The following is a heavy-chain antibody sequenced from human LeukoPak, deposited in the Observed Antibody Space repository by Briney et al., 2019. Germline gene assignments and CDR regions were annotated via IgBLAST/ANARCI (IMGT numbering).Heavy chain of an antibody. D-gene: IGHD6-13*01. CDR1: GYTFTSYG. V-gene: IGHV1-18*01. Sequence: ASVKVSCKASGYTFTSYGISWVRQAPGQGLEWMGWISAYNGNTNYAQKLQGRVTMTTDTSTSTAYMELRSLRSDDTAVYYCVRSIGYSSSWLADFDYWGQGTLVTVSS. J-gene: IGHJ4*02. CDR3: VRSIGYSSSWLADFDY. CDR2: ISAYNGNT.